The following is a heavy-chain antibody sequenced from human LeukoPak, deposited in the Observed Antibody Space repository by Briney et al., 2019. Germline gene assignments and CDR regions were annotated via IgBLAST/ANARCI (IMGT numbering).Heavy chain of an antibody. J-gene: IGHJ4*02. CDR3: ARGPFEGYQHWLAY. D-gene: IGHD6-19*01. CDR2: INHGGST. CDR1: GGSSSGYH. Sequence: PSETLSLTCAVYGGSSSGYHWNWIRQPPGKGREWIGEINHGGSTNYNPSLKTRATISVDTSKNQFSLKVNSVTAADTALYYGARGPFEGYQHWLAYWGQGTLVTVSS. V-gene: IGHV4-34*01.